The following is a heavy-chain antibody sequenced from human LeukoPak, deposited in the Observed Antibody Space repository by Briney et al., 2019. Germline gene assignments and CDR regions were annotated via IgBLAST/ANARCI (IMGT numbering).Heavy chain of an antibody. CDR2: VYPGDSDT. Sequence: GESLKISCKGSGYSFTSYWIGWLRQMPGKGLEWMGIVYPGDSDTRYSPSFQGQVTISADKSISTAYLQWSSLKASDTAMYYCARQAIDGGVPFDYWGQGTLVAVSS. CDR3: ARQAIDGGVPFDY. V-gene: IGHV5-51*01. D-gene: IGHD3-16*01. CDR1: GYSFTSYW. J-gene: IGHJ4*02.